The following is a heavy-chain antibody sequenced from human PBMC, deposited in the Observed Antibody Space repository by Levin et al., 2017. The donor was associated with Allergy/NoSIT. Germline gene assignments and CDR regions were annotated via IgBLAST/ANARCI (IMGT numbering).Heavy chain of an antibody. J-gene: IGHJ4*02. CDR1: GFIFSYSY. V-gene: IGHV3-11*05. D-gene: IGHD3-10*01. CDR2: ISRGNSYT. Sequence: GGSLRLSCAASGFIFSYSYIIWILXXLAKGLEWVSYISRGNSYTNYLDSVKGRFTISRDNAKNSLYLQMNSLRAEDTAIYYCARGRVPNDYWGQGTLVTVSS. CDR3: ARGRVPNDY.